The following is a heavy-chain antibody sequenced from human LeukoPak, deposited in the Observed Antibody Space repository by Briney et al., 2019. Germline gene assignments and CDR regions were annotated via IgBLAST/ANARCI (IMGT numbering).Heavy chain of an antibody. J-gene: IGHJ4*02. CDR3: AREPASYYDSSGYSMCFDY. Sequence: PGGSLRLSCAASGFTFSSYEMNWVRQAPGKGLEWVSYISSSGSTIYYADSVKGRFTISRDNAKNSLYLQMNSLRAEDTAVYYCAREPASYYDSSGYSMCFDYWGQGTLVTVSS. CDR1: GFTFSSYE. V-gene: IGHV3-48*03. D-gene: IGHD3-22*01. CDR2: ISSSGSTI.